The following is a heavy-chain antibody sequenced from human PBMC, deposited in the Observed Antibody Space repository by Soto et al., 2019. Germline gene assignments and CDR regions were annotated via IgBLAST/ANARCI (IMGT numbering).Heavy chain of an antibody. CDR3: TVRPPHWGFDF. V-gene: IGHV1-8*01. Sequence: ASVKVSCKASGYTFTSYDINWVRQTAGQGLEWMGWMSPKTANTGYAQKFQGRVTMTRSTSISTAYMELSSLTSEDTAVYYCTVRPPHWGFDFWAKGTSVPGSS. D-gene: IGHD7-27*01. J-gene: IGHJ4*01. CDR2: MSPKTANT. CDR1: GYTFTSYD.